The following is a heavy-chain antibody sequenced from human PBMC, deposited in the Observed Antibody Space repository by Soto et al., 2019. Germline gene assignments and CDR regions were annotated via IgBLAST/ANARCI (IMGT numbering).Heavy chain of an antibody. J-gene: IGHJ6*04. D-gene: IGHD2-2*01. CDR2: INHSGST. CDR3: ASEDIVVVPASTGYMRY. CDR1: GGSFGGYY. V-gene: IGHV4-34*01. Sequence: SETLSLTCAVYGGSFGGYYWSWIRQPPGKGLEWIGEINHSGSTNYNPSLKSRVTISVDTSKNQFSLKLSSVTAADTSVYYCASEDIVVVPASTGYMRYWGKGTTVTVSS.